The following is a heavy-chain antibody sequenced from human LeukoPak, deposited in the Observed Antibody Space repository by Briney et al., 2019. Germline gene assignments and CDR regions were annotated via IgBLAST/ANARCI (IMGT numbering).Heavy chain of an antibody. J-gene: IGHJ5*02. D-gene: IGHD3-10*01. CDR1: GGSISSSSYY. CDR3: ARLGSGSYLNWFDP. CDR2: IYYSGST. V-gene: IGHV4-39*01. Sequence: PSETLSLTCTVSGGSISSSSYYWGWIRQPPGKGLEWIGSIYYSGSTYYNPSLKSRVTISVDTSKNQFSLKLSSVTAADTAVYYCARLGSGSYLNWFDPWGQGTLVTVSS.